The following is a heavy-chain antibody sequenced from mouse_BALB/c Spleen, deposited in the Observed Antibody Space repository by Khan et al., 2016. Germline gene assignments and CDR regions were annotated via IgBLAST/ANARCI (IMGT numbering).Heavy chain of an antibody. V-gene: IGHV5-12-2*01. J-gene: IGHJ1*01. D-gene: IGHD1-2*01. CDR3: SRDVTTATGYFDV. Sequence: EVELVESGGGLVQPGGSLKLSCAASGFTFSSYTMSWVRQTPEKRLEWVAYISNGGGSTFYPDTVQGRFTISRDNANNTLYLQMSSLKSEDTAMYDCSRDVTTATGYFDVWGAGTTVTVSS. CDR1: GFTFSSYT. CDR2: ISNGGGST.